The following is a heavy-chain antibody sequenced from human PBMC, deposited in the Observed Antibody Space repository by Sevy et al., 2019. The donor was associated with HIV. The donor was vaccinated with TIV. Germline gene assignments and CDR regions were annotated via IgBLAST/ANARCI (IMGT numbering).Heavy chain of an antibody. J-gene: IGHJ6*02. CDR3: ARGFLAYYYYGMDV. Sequence: GGSLTLSCAASGFTFSSYAMHWVRHAPGKGLEWVAVISYDGSNKYYADSVKGRFTISRDNSKNTLYLQMNSLRAEDTAVYYCARGFLAYYYYGMDVWGQGTTVTVSS. D-gene: IGHD3-3*01. CDR1: GFTFSSYA. CDR2: ISYDGSNK. V-gene: IGHV3-30-3*01.